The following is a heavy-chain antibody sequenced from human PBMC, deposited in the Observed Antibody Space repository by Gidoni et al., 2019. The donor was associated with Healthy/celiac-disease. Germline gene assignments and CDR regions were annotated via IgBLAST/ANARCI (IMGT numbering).Heavy chain of an antibody. CDR3: AKLVVVPAAASDY. CDR2: ISGSGGST. Sequence: EVPLLESGGGLVQPEGSLRLSCAASGFTFSRYAMSWVRQAPGKGLEWVSAISGSGGSTYYADSVKGRFTISRDNSKNTLYLQMNSLRAEDTAVYYCAKLVVVPAAASDYWGQGTLVTVSS. V-gene: IGHV3-23*01. D-gene: IGHD2-2*01. CDR1: GFTFSRYA. J-gene: IGHJ4*02.